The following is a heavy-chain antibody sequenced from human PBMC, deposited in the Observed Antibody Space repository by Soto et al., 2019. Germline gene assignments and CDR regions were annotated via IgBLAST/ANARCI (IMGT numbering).Heavy chain of an antibody. D-gene: IGHD6-13*01. V-gene: IGHV1-18*01. CDR1: GYTFTRYG. J-gene: IGHJ3*01. CDR2: ISARNGNT. Sequence: QVQLVQSGAEVKKPGASVKVSCKASGYTFTRYGISWVRQAPGQGLEWMGWISARNGNTYYAEKFQGRVIMTTDTSTSTAYMDLRSMRSDDTAVYYCVRGKSDIAAAVSAFDLWGQGTMVTVSS. CDR3: VRGKSDIAAAVSAFDL.